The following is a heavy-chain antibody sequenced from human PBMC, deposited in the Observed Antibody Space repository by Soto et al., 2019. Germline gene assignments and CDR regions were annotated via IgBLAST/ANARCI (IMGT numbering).Heavy chain of an antibody. J-gene: IGHJ4*02. CDR1: GGTFSSYA. D-gene: IGHD3-22*01. V-gene: IGHV1-69*01. Sequence: QVQLVQSGAEVKKPGSSVKVSCKASGGTFSSYAISWVRQAPGQGLEWMGGIIPIFGTANYAKKFQGRGTITADESTSTAYMELSSLSSEDTAVYYCARRVGGYYDSSGYFLYYYFDYWGQGTLVTVSS. CDR2: IIPIFGTA. CDR3: ARRVGGYYDSSGYFLYYYFDY.